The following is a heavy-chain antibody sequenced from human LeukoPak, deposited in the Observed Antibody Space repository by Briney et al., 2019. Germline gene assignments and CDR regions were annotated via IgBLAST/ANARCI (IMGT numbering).Heavy chain of an antibody. CDR3: ARQGIAVAGTGYFDY. V-gene: IGHV4-59*08. J-gene: IGHJ4*02. D-gene: IGHD6-19*01. Sequence: SETLSLTCTVSGGSISSYYWSWIRQPPGKGLEWIGYIYYSGSTNYNPSLKSRVTISVDTSKNQFSLKLSSVTAADTAVYYCARQGIAVAGTGYFDYWGQGTLVTVSS. CDR2: IYYSGST. CDR1: GGSISSYY.